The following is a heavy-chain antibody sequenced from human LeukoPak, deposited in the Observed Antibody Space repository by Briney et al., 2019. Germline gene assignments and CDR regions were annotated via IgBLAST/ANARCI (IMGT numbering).Heavy chain of an antibody. CDR2: IYHSGST. J-gene: IGHJ4*02. D-gene: IGHD5-12*01. Sequence: SETLSLTCAVSGGSISSSNWWSWVRQPPGKGLEWIGEIYHSGSTNYNPSLKSRVTISVDKSKNQFSLRLTSVTAADTAVYSCARLPFNSGYEYFDYWGQGTLVTVSS. CDR1: GGSISSSNW. CDR3: ARLPFNSGYEYFDY. V-gene: IGHV4-4*02.